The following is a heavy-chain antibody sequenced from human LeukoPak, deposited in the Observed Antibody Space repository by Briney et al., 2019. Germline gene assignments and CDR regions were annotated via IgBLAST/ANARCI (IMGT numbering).Heavy chain of an antibody. D-gene: IGHD1-26*01. CDR2: INQDGSEK. Sequence: PGGSLRLSCAASGFTFTTNWMTWVRQAPGKGLEWVATINQDGSEKYYVDSVKGRFTISRDNAKNSLFLQMNSLRAADTAVYYCARVDRHGSGTSYWGQGTLVTVSS. V-gene: IGHV3-7*03. J-gene: IGHJ4*02. CDR3: ARVDRHGSGTSY. CDR1: GFTFTTNW.